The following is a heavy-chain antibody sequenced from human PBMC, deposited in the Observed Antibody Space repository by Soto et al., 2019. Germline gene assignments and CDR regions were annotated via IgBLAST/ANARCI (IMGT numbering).Heavy chain of an antibody. V-gene: IGHV1-69*06. D-gene: IGHD2-15*01. CDR3: AKIRWTISLQEEDAI. J-gene: IGHJ4*02. CDR1: GGTFGSYA. Sequence: QVQLVQSGAEVKKPGSSVKVSCKSSGGTFGSYAISWVRQAPGQGLEWMGGVIPIFVTRHYAKKFNGRVTITAEIPTSTAYLELSSLKSADTAVYYCAKIRWTISLQEEDAIWGQGTLVTVSS. CDR2: VIPIFVTR.